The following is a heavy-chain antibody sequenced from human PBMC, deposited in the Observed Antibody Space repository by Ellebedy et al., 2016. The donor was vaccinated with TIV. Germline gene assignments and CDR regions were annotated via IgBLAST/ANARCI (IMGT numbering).Heavy chain of an antibody. Sequence: MPGGSLRLSCTVSGGSISPYYWGWIRQPPGKGLEWTGSIDYSGSTYYNPSLKSRVTISVDTSKNQFSLKLSSVTAADTAVYYCARQKRSDRVTLMSFDTWGRGTLVTVPS. CDR1: GGSISPYY. CDR3: ARQKRSDRVTLMSFDT. D-gene: IGHD3-16*01. V-gene: IGHV4-39*01. CDR2: IDYSGST. J-gene: IGHJ4*02.